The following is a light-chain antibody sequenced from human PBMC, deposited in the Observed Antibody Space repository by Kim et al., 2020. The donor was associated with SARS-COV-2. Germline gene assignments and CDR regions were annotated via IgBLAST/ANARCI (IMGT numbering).Light chain of an antibody. CDR2: AAS. Sequence: SSVGDRVTITRRASQDIANSLAWYQQKPGKVPQVLIYAASTLQSGVPSRFSDSGSGTEFTLTIGSLQTEDVATYYCQKYNSAPWTFGPGTKVDIK. CDR1: QDIANS. V-gene: IGKV1-27*01. CDR3: QKYNSAPWT. J-gene: IGKJ1*01.